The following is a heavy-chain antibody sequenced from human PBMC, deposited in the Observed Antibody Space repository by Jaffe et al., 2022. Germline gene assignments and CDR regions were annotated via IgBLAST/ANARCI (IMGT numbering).Heavy chain of an antibody. CDR1: GFTFDDYA. Sequence: EVQLVESGGVVVQPGGSLRLSCAASGFTFDDYAMHWVRQAPGKGLEWVSLITWDGGSTYYADSVKGRFTISRDNSKNSLYLQMNSLRPEDTALYYCAKDRVRNPLGSYDRSGHWHFFDRPGVDYWGQGTLVTVSS. V-gene: IGHV3-43D*04. CDR2: ITWDGGST. J-gene: IGHJ4*02. CDR3: AKDRVRNPLGSYDRSGHWHFFDRPGVDY. D-gene: IGHD3-22*01.